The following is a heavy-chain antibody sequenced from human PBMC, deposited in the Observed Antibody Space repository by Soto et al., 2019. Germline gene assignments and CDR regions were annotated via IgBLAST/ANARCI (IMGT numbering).Heavy chain of an antibody. CDR2: IDGDDNK. CDR1: GFPLSTSGMR. Sequence: SGPTLVNPTQPLTLTCTFSGFPLSTSGMRVSWIRQPPGQALEWLARIDGDDNKYYSTSMQTRLTISKDISKTQVVLTMSNMDPVDTGTYYCARSMPAAGTFDYWGQGTLVTVSS. V-gene: IGHV2-70*04. CDR3: ARSMPAAGTFDY. D-gene: IGHD6-13*01. J-gene: IGHJ4*02.